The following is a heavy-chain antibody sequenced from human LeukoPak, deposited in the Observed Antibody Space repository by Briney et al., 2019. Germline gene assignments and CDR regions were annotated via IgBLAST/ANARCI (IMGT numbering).Heavy chain of an antibody. J-gene: IGHJ6*02. Sequence: GGSLRLSCAASGFTFRDYDMHWVRQVPGKGLEWVSAIGIAGDTYYPGSVKGRFTISREDDKNSLYLQMNNLRAGDTAVYYCARADMVRGVYYYYGMDVWGQGTTVTVCS. D-gene: IGHD3-10*01. V-gene: IGHV3-13*01. CDR1: GFTFRDYD. CDR2: IGIAGDT. CDR3: ARADMVRGVYYYYGMDV.